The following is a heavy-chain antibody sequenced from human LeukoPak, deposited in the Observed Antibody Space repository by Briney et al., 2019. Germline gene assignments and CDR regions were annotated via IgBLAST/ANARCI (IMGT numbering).Heavy chain of an antibody. J-gene: IGHJ4*02. CDR1: GDSISSANYY. D-gene: IGHD2-2*01. Sequence: SDTLSLTCTVSGDSISSANYYWGWVRQPPGKGIEWIGSIYFSGSTYYNPSLKSRVTISVETSKVQFSLKLSSVTAADTAVYYCARDSCSSTSCRKKFDNWGQGTLVTVSS. V-gene: IGHV4-39*07. CDR3: ARDSCSSTSCRKKFDN. CDR2: IYFSGST.